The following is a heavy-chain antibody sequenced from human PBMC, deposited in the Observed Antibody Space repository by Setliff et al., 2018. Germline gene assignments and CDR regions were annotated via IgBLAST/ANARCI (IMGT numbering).Heavy chain of an antibody. CDR2: IYHNGNT. CDR3: VRDRTAYSYGLDV. D-gene: IGHD5-18*01. V-gene: IGHV4-59*01. Sequence: ASETLSLTCTVSGGSISPYFWSWIRQPPGKGLEWIGYIYHNGNTNFNPSLKTRVTMSVDPSKNQFALNLRSVIAADTAVYYCVRDRTAYSYGLDVWAQGTTVTVSS. CDR1: GGSISPYF. J-gene: IGHJ6*02.